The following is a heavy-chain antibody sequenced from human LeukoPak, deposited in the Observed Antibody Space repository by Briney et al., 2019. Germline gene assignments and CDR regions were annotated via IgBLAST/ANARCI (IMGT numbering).Heavy chain of an antibody. Sequence: SETLSLTCAVYGGSFSGYYWSWIRQPPGKGLEWIGEINHSGSTNYNPSLKSRVTISVDTSKNQFSLKLSSGTAADTAVYYCARAVDTAMVTGGMDVWGQGTTVTVSS. D-gene: IGHD5-18*01. CDR1: GGSFSGYY. J-gene: IGHJ6*02. V-gene: IGHV4-34*01. CDR2: INHSGST. CDR3: ARAVDTAMVTGGMDV.